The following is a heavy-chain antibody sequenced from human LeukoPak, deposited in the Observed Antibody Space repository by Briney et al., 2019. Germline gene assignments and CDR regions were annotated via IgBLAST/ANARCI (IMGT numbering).Heavy chain of an antibody. CDR1: VGPFSGYY. CDR3: ARGGVSYYHGSGSHPY. Sequence: SETLSVTCAVRVGPFSGYYWSWIRQTPGKGLEWIGQINNSGNTNYNPAFERRVIISVGTSKKQFSLKLSSVTAADTAVYYCARGGVSYYHGSGSHPYWGQGALVTVSS. CDR2: INNSGNT. J-gene: IGHJ4*02. D-gene: IGHD3-10*01. V-gene: IGHV4-34*01.